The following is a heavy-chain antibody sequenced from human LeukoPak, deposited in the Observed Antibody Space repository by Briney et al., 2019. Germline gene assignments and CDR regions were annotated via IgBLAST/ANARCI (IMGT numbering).Heavy chain of an antibody. CDR1: GFTFSSYW. D-gene: IGHD6-13*01. Sequence: GVSLRLSCAASGFTFSSYWMHWVRQAPGKGLVWVSRINTDGSSTSYADSVKGRFTISRDNAKNTLYLQMNSLRAEDTAVYYCARQSYSSSFDYYYYYYMDVWGKGTTVTVSS. J-gene: IGHJ6*03. V-gene: IGHV3-74*01. CDR3: ARQSYSSSFDYYYYYYMDV. CDR2: INTDGSST.